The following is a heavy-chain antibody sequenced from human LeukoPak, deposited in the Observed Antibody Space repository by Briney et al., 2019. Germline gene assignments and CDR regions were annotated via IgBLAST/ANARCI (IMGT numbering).Heavy chain of an antibody. CDR1: GGTFSSYA. V-gene: IGHV1-69*04. J-gene: IGHJ4*02. CDR2: IIPISGMT. CDR3: ARVSGDSRDRRQQNLDY. Sequence: SVKVSCKASGGTFSSYAIHWVRQAPGQGPEWMGRIIPISGMTNYAQKFQDRITLTADTSTNSAYMELSGLRSEDTAVYYCARVSGDSRDRRQQNLDYWGQGTLVTVSS. D-gene: IGHD6-13*01.